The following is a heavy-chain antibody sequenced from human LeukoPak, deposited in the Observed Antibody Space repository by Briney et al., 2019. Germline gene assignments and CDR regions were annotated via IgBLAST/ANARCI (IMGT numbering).Heavy chain of an antibody. CDR2: IYYSGGT. V-gene: IGHV4-59*01. Sequence: PSETLSLTCTVSGGSISSYYWSWIRQPPGKGLEWIGYIYYSGGTNYNPSLKSRVTISVDTSKNQFSLKLSSVTAADTAVYYCVRYYDYGDYGFDPWGQGTLVTVSS. J-gene: IGHJ5*02. CDR1: GGSISSYY. D-gene: IGHD4-17*01. CDR3: VRYYDYGDYGFDP.